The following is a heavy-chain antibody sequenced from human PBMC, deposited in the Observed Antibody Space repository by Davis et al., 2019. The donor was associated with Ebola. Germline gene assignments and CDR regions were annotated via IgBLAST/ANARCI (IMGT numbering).Heavy chain of an antibody. CDR2: ISGSGGTT. CDR3: AKSGLSFGVVKYHYGMDV. Sequence: GESLKISCAASGFSVSSNHMTWVRQAPGKGLEWVSAISGSGGTTYYAGSVKGRFTVSRDNSKKTMYLQMNSLRAEDTAVYYCAKSGLSFGVVKYHYGMDVWGKGTTVTVSS. CDR1: GFSVSSNH. V-gene: IGHV3-23*01. J-gene: IGHJ6*04. D-gene: IGHD3-3*01.